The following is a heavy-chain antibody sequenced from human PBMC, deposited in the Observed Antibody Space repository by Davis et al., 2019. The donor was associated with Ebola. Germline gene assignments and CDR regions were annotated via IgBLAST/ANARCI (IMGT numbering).Heavy chain of an antibody. Sequence: GGSLRLSCAASGFTFSNYAMNWVRQAPGKGLEWVSAISGSGSTIYYADSVKGRFTISRDNAKNSLYLQMNSLRAEDTAVYYCARERGGSYFGWGQGTLVTVSS. D-gene: IGHD1-26*01. CDR2: ISGSGSTI. CDR1: GFTFSNYA. CDR3: ARERGGSYFG. V-gene: IGHV3-48*03. J-gene: IGHJ4*02.